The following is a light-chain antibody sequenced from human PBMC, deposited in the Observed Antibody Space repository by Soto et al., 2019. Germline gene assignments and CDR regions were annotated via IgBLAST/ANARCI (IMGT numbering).Light chain of an antibody. CDR1: QSVSSY. CDR3: QQRSNWRIT. J-gene: IGKJ5*01. Sequence: EIVLTQSPATLSLSPGGKATLSRRASQSVSSYLAWYQQKPGQAPRLLIYDASNRATGIPARFSGSGSGTDFTLTISSLEPEDFAVYYCQQRSNWRITFGQGTRLEIK. CDR2: DAS. V-gene: IGKV3-11*01.